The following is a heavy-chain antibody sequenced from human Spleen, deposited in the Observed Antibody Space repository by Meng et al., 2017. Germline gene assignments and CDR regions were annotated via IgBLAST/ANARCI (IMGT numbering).Heavy chain of an antibody. Sequence: QVHLQESGPGLVKPSETLSLTCTVSGGSVSGYYWSWIRQPPGKGLEWIGSIGHSGFTYYTPSLKSRVTVSIDTSKSQFSLKLTSVTAADTAVYYCVRSSGWVRTGFDPWGQGTLVTVSS. CDR2: IGHSGFT. D-gene: IGHD6-19*01. CDR1: GGSVSGYY. J-gene: IGHJ5*02. V-gene: IGHV4-59*05. CDR3: VRSSGWVRTGFDP.